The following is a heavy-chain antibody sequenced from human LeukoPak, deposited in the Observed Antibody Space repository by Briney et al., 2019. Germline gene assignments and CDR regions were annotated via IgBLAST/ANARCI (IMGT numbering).Heavy chain of an antibody. Sequence: SETLSLTCTVSGGSISNYYWSWIRQPAGKGLEWIGRIYTSGSNNYNPSLKSRVTMSVDTSKNQFSLKLSSVTAADTAVYYCARGPGGATAEAFDIWGQGTMVTVSS. CDR2: IYTSGSN. CDR3: ARGPGGATAEAFDI. D-gene: IGHD4/OR15-4a*01. CDR1: GGSISNYY. V-gene: IGHV4-4*07. J-gene: IGHJ3*02.